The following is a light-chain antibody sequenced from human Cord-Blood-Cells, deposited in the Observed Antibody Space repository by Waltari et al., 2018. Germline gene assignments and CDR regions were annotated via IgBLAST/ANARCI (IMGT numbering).Light chain of an antibody. J-gene: IGLJ3*02. CDR3: CSYAGSSSSWV. V-gene: IGLV2-23*02. CDR2: EVS. CDR1: SSDVGSYNL. Sequence: QSALTQPASVPGSPGQSITISCPGTSSDVGSYNLVSWYQQHPGKAPKLMIYEVSKRPSGVSNRFSGSKSGNTASLTISGLQAEDEADYYCCSYAGSSSSWVFGGGTKLTVL.